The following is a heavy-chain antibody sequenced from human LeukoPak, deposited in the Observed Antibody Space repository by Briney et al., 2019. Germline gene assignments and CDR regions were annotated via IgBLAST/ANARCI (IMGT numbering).Heavy chain of an antibody. Sequence: PSETLSLTCTVSGGSISSSSYYWGWIRQPPGKGLEWIGSIYYSGSTYYNPSLKSRVTISVDTSKNQFSLKLSSVTAADTAVYFCARDEAPEYWGQGTLATVSS. CDR3: ARDEAPEY. V-gene: IGHV4-39*02. CDR1: GGSISSSSYY. J-gene: IGHJ4*02. CDR2: IYYSGST.